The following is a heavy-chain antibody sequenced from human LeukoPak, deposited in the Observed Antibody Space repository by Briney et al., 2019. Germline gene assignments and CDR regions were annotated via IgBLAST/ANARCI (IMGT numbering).Heavy chain of an antibody. D-gene: IGHD1-1*01. J-gene: IGHJ4*02. Sequence: ASVKVSCKASGYTFTSYYMHWVRQAPGQGLEWMGIINPSGGSTSYAQMCQGRVTMTRDTSTSPVYMELSSLRSEDTAVYYCARDPVRGTVFDYWGQGTLVTVSS. CDR3: ARDPVRGTVFDY. CDR1: GYTFTSYY. CDR2: INPSGGST. V-gene: IGHV1-46*01.